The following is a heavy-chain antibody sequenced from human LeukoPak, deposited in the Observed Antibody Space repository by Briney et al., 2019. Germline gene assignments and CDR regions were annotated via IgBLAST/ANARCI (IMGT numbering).Heavy chain of an antibody. D-gene: IGHD3-10*02. CDR3: TRDLFD. CDR1: GFTFSSYE. V-gene: IGHV3-66*01. CDR2: IYSGRTT. Sequence: GGSLRLSCAASGFTFSSYEMNWVRQAPGKGLDWVSAIYSGRTTYYADSVKGRFTISRDDSKNTLYLQMHSLRAEDTAIYYCTRDLFDWGQGALVTVSS. J-gene: IGHJ4*02.